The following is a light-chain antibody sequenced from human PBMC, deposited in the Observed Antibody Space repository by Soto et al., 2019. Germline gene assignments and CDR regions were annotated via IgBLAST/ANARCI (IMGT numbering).Light chain of an antibody. J-gene: IGLJ3*02. Sequence: QSVLTQPPSASGTPGQRVTISCSGSSSNIGTYTVDWYQQLPGAAPKLLIYSSDQRPSGVPDRFSGSKSATSASLAISGLKSEDEADYYCSAWDDSLIGPVFGGGTQLTVL. CDR1: SSNIGTYT. CDR3: SAWDDSLIGPV. V-gene: IGLV1-44*01. CDR2: SSD.